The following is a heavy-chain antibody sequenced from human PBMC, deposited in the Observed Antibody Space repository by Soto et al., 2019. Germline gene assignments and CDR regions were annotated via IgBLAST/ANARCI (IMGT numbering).Heavy chain of an antibody. CDR1: GFTFSSYG. CDR2: IWYDGSNK. V-gene: IGHV3-33*01. D-gene: IGHD7-27*01. CDR3: ARDGYGGNGGDY. J-gene: IGHJ4*02. Sequence: QVQLVESGGGVVQPGRSLRLYCAASGFTFSSYGMHWVRQAPGKGLEWVAVIWYDGSNKYYADSVKGRFTISRDNSKNTLYLQMNSLRAEDTAVYYCARDGYGGNGGDYWGQGTLVTVSS.